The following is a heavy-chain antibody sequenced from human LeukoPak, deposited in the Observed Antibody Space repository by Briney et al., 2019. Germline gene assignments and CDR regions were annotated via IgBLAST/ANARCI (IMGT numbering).Heavy chain of an antibody. D-gene: IGHD3-10*01. CDR2: IYYLGST. CDR1: GGSISSYY. Sequence: PSETLSLTCTVSGGSISSYYWSWNRQPPGKGLEWVGHIYYLGSTNYNPSLKSRVTISIDTSKNYFSLKLNSVIAADTAVYYCARDRPGSYWYFDLWGRGTLVTVSS. J-gene: IGHJ2*01. CDR3: ARDRPGSYWYFDL. V-gene: IGHV4-59*01.